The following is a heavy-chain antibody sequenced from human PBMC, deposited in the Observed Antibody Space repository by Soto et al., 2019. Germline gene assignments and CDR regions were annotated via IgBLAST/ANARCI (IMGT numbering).Heavy chain of an antibody. Sequence: QVQLVESGGGLVKPGGSLRLSCAASGFTFSDYYMSWIRQAPGKGLEWVSYISSSGSTIYYADSVKGRFTISRDNAKNSLYLQMNSLRAEDTAVYYCAGDPTWGVTTPRGDFDYWGQGTLVTVSS. CDR2: ISSSGSTI. V-gene: IGHV3-11*01. D-gene: IGHD4-17*01. CDR1: GFTFSDYY. J-gene: IGHJ4*02. CDR3: AGDPTWGVTTPRGDFDY.